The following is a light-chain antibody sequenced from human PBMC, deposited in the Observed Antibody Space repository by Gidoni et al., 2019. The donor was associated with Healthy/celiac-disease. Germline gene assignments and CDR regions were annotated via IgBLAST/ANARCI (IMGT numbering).Light chain of an antibody. CDR1: SSNIGSNY. Sequence: QSVLTQPPSASATPGQRFTISCSGSSSNIGSNYVYWYQQLPGTAPKLLIYSNNQRPSGVPDRFSGSKSGTSASLAISGLRSEDEADYYCAAWDDSLSGWVFGGGTKLTVL. CDR3: AAWDDSLSGWV. V-gene: IGLV1-47*02. CDR2: SNN. J-gene: IGLJ3*02.